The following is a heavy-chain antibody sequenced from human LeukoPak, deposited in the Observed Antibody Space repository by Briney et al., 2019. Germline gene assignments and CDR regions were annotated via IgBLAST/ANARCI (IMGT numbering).Heavy chain of an antibody. CDR2: IVVGSGNT. J-gene: IGHJ2*01. CDR3: AASRYSSGFRRFDL. D-gene: IGHD3-22*01. CDR1: GFTFTSSA. V-gene: IGHV1-58*02. Sequence: SVKVSCKASGFTFTSSAMQWVRQARGQRLEWIGWIVVGSGNTNYAQKFQERVTITRDMSTSTAYMELSSLRSEDTAVYYCAASRYSSGFRRFDLWGRGTLVTVSS.